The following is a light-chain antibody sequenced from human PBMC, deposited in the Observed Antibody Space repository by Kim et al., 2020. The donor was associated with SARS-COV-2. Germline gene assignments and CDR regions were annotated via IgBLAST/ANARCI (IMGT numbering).Light chain of an antibody. Sequence: PGGTVTLTCGSSTGSVTSGHYPYWFQQKPGQAPRTLIYDVSNKHSWTPARFSGSLLGGKAALTLSGAQPEDDADYYCMLFHDYTRMFGGGTQLTVL. CDR3: MLFHDYTRM. J-gene: IGLJ3*02. V-gene: IGLV7-46*01. CDR1: TGSVTSGHY. CDR2: DVS.